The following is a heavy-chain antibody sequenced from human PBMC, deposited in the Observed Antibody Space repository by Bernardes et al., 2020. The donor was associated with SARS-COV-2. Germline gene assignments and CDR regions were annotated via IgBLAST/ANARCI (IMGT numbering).Heavy chain of an antibody. V-gene: IGHV1-2*02. CDR3: ARVGLAGYYGSGSYRPYYYYGMEV. Sequence: AAVKVSCKASGYTFTGYYMHWVRQAPGQGLEWMGWINPNSGGTNYAQKFQGRVTMTRDTSISTAYMELSRLRSDDTAVYYCARVGLAGYYGSGSYRPYYYYGMEVWGQGTTVNVSS. CDR1: GYTFTGYY. J-gene: IGHJ6*01. D-gene: IGHD3-10*01. CDR2: INPNSGGT.